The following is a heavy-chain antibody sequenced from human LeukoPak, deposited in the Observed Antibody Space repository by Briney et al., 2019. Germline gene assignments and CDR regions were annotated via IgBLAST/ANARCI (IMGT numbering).Heavy chain of an antibody. CDR3: AKDSLHSSSSFRNYYYYYMDV. D-gene: IGHD6-13*01. V-gene: IGHV3-30*02. Sequence: PGGTLRLSCAASGFTFSSYGMHWVRQAPGKGLEWVAFIRYDGSNKYYADSVKGRFTISRDNSKNTLYLQMNSLRAEDTAVYYCAKDSLHSSSSFRNYYYYYMDVWGKGTTVTISS. CDR1: GFTFSSYG. J-gene: IGHJ6*03. CDR2: IRYDGSNK.